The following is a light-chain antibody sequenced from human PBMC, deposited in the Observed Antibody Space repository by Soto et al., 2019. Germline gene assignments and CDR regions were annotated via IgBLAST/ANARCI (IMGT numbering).Light chain of an antibody. CDR2: EGS. J-gene: IGLJ1*01. CDR1: NSDVGNYNL. Sequence: QSALTQPASVSGSPGQSITISCTGTNSDVGNYNLVSWYQQHPGKAPKLMIYEGSKRPSGVSNRFSGSKSGNTASLTISGLQAEDEADYYCCSYATGSTFVFGTGTKVTVL. V-gene: IGLV2-23*01. CDR3: CSYATGSTFV.